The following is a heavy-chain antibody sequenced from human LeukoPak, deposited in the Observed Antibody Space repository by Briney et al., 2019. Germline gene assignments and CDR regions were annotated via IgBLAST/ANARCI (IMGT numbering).Heavy chain of an antibody. D-gene: IGHD3-3*01. CDR1: GFTFSSYG. Sequence: PGRSLRLSCAASGFTFSSYGMHWVRQAPGKGLEWVAVIWYDGSKKYYADSVKGRFTISRDNSKNTLYLQMNSLRAEDTAVYYCARGRNYDFWSGYTNYYYYMDVWGKGTTVTVSS. CDR3: ARGRNYDFWSGYTNYYYYMDV. J-gene: IGHJ6*03. CDR2: IWYDGSKK. V-gene: IGHV3-33*01.